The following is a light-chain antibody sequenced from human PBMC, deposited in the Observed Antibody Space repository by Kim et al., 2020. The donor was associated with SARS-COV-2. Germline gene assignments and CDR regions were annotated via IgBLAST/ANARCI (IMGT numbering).Light chain of an antibody. CDR1: QSINSH. J-gene: IGKJ2*01. CDR2: GSS. V-gene: IGKV3-15*01. CDR3: QQYNNWPPYT. Sequence: VPPGEGAPLSWGAGQSINSHVAWYHQTAGPAPRLLIYGSSTRASGIAARFGSGSSGAEFTLTISRLQSEDFAVYCYQQYNNWPPYTFGQGTKLEI.